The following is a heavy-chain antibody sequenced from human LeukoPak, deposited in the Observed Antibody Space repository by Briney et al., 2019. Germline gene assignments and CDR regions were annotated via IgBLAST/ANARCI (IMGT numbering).Heavy chain of an antibody. J-gene: IGHJ5*02. V-gene: IGHV4-34*01. Sequence: SETLSLTCAVYGGSLSDYYWSWIRQSPGKGLEWIGEISHRGRTYYNLSLKSRVTISIDTSKNQFSLKLSSVTAADTAVYYCAKSLYGSGSYYNWFDPWGQGTLVTVSS. CDR2: ISHRGRT. CDR1: GGSLSDYY. CDR3: AKSLYGSGSYYNWFDP. D-gene: IGHD3-10*01.